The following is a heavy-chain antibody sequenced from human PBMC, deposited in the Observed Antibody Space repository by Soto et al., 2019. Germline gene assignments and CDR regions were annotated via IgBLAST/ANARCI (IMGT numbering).Heavy chain of an antibody. Sequence: PSETLSLTCAVYGESFSGYYWSWIRQPPGKGLEWIGEINHSGSTNYNPSLKSRVTISVDTSKNQFSLKVGSVTAADTAVYYCASSSLYGMDVWGQGTTVTVSS. V-gene: IGHV4-34*01. CDR1: GESFSGYY. J-gene: IGHJ6*02. CDR3: ASSSLYGMDV. CDR2: INHSGST.